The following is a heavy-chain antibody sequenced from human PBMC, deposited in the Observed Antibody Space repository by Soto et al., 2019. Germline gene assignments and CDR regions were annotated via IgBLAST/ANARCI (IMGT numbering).Heavy chain of an antibody. V-gene: IGHV1-69*01. Sequence: QVQLVQSGAEVKKPGSSVKVSCKASVGPFSSYAISWVRQAPGQGLEWMGGIIPIFGTANYAEKFQGRVTITEDESTRPAYLELSSLRSEDTAVDYCARDVPNTAWASWWFDPWGQGTLVTVAS. D-gene: IGHD5-18*01. J-gene: IGHJ5*02. CDR1: VGPFSSYA. CDR2: IIPIFGTA. CDR3: ARDVPNTAWASWWFDP.